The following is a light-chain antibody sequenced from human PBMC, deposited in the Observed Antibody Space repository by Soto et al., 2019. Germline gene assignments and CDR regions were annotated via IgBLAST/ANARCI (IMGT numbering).Light chain of an antibody. CDR3: SASTGINTPVV. CDR2: DVS. J-gene: IGLJ2*01. V-gene: IGLV2-14*01. Sequence: QSVLTQPASVSGSPGQSITISCTGTSSDVGGYNYVSWYQQHPGKAPHLIIFDVSNRPSGVSNRFSGSKSGNSSSLTISGRQAEDEADYYCSASTGINTPVVFGGGTKLTVL. CDR1: SSDVGGYNY.